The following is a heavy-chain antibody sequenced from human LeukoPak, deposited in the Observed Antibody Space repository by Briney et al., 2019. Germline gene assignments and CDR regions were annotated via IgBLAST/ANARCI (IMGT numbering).Heavy chain of an antibody. V-gene: IGHV3-20*01. CDR2: INWNGGST. Sequence: PGGSLRLSCVAAGFIFSTDPMNWVRQAPGKGLEWVSGINWNGGSTGYADSVKGRFTISRDNAKNSLYLQMNSLRAEDTALYHCAREYPIAARLNWFDPWGQGTLVTVSS. J-gene: IGHJ5*02. CDR1: GFIFSTDP. D-gene: IGHD6-6*01. CDR3: AREYPIAARLNWFDP.